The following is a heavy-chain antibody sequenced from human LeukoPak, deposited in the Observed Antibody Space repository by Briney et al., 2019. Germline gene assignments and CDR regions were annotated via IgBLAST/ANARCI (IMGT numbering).Heavy chain of an antibody. D-gene: IGHD1-7*01. CDR2: IYYSGST. Sequence: SETLSLTCTVSGGSISSYYWSWIQQPPGKGLEWIGYIYYSGSTNYNPSLKSRVTISVDTSKNQFSLKLSSVTAADTAVYYCAIGSYTWNYNCFDPWGQRTLVTVSS. CDR3: AIGSYTWNYNCFDP. V-gene: IGHV4-59*01. J-gene: IGHJ5*02. CDR1: GGSISSYY.